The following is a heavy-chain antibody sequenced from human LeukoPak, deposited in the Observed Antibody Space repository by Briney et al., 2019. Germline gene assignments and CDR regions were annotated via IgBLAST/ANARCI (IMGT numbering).Heavy chain of an antibody. Sequence: SETLSLTCTVSSGSISSYYWSWIRQPPGKGLEWIGYVYYSGSANYNPSLKSRVTISVDTSKNQYSLKLSSVTAADTAVYYCARHEKLGQFDYWGQGTLVTVSS. D-gene: IGHD3-10*01. CDR1: SGSISSYY. CDR2: VYYSGSA. CDR3: ARHEKLGQFDY. J-gene: IGHJ4*02. V-gene: IGHV4-59*08.